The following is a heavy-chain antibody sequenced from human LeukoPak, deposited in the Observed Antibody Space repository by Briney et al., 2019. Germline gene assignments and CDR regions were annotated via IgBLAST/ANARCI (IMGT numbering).Heavy chain of an antibody. CDR1: GFTFSSYW. V-gene: IGHV3-74*01. D-gene: IGHD3-22*01. J-gene: IGHJ1*01. CDR2: IKSDGST. Sequence: GGSLRLSCAASGFTFSSYWMHWVRQAPGKGLVWVSRIKSDGSTNYADSVKGRFTISRDNAKNTASLQMISLRAEDTGVYYCARAPSEIGGYYPEYFRHWGQGTLVTVSS. CDR3: ARAPSEIGGYYPEYFRH.